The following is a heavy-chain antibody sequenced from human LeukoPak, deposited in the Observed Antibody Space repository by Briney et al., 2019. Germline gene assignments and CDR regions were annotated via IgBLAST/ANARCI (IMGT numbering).Heavy chain of an antibody. J-gene: IGHJ4*02. Sequence: GGSLRLSCAASGFTVSTSYMSWVRQAPGKGLEWVSVIYSGGSTYYADSVKGRFTISRDNSKNTLYLQMSSLRAEDTAVYYCARDSSVTLSFDYWGQGTLVTVSS. V-gene: IGHV3-66*01. CDR3: ARDSSVTLSFDY. CDR2: IYSGGST. D-gene: IGHD3-9*01. CDR1: GFTVSTSY.